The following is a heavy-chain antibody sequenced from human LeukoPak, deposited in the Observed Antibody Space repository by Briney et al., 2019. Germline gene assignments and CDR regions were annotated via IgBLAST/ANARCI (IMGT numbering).Heavy chain of an antibody. CDR3: ARDLAAAGTWFDP. J-gene: IGHJ5*02. Sequence: GGSLRRSCAASGFTFSSYGMHWVRQAPGKGLEWVAVIWYDTSNKYYVDSVKGRFTISRDNPKNTLYLQMNSLRAEDTAVYYCARDLAAAGTWFDPWGQGTLVTVSS. CDR2: IWYDTSNK. D-gene: IGHD6-13*01. V-gene: IGHV3-33*01. CDR1: GFTFSSYG.